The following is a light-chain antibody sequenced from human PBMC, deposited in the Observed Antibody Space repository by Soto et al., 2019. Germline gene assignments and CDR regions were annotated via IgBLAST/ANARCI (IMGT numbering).Light chain of an antibody. CDR1: QDIGHS. CDR3: QEHSSGPLVA. CDR2: SPS. J-gene: IGKJ3*01. V-gene: IGKV1-27*01. Sequence: DIQMTQSPSALSASVGDRVTITCRASQDIGHSLAWYQQRPGKIPHLLIYSPSTLQSGVPSRFSGSGSGIDFILTIARLQPEDVATYYCQEHSSGPLVAFGPGAKVD.